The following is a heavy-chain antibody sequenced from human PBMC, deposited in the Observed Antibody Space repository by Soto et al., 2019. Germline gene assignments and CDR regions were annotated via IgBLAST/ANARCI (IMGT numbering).Heavy chain of an antibody. D-gene: IGHD3-9*01. J-gene: IGHJ4*02. CDR2: IYYSGST. CDR3: ARRFYDILTGYFNFDY. CDR1: GGSISSSSYY. V-gene: IGHV4-39*01. Sequence: QLQLQESGPGLVKPSETLSLTCTVSGGSISSSSYYWGWIRQPPGKGLEWIGSIYYSGSTYYNPSLKSRVTISVDTSKNQFSLKLSSVTAADTAVYYCARRFYDILTGYFNFDYWGQGTLVTVSS.